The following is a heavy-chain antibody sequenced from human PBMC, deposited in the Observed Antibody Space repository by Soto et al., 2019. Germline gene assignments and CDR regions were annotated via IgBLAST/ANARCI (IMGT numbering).Heavy chain of an antibody. CDR3: ARDHCSSTSCYSP. J-gene: IGHJ4*02. V-gene: IGHV3-30*03. CDR1: RFAFRNYG. Sequence: GGSLRLSCAASRFAFRNYGMHWVRQAPGKGLEWVALISYDGSKIFYADSVKGRFTISRDNSKNTLFLQMNSRRADDTAVYYCARDHCSSTSCYSPWGQGTLVTVSS. D-gene: IGHD2-2*01. CDR2: ISYDGSKI.